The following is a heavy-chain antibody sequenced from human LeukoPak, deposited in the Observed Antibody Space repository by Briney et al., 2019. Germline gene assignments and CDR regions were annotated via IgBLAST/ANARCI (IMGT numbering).Heavy chain of an antibody. CDR1: GGTFSSYA. CDR3: AGGYYDSSGSYDY. CDR2: IIPIFGTA. Sequence: SVKVSCKASGGTFSSYAISWVRQAPGQGLEWMGGIIPIFGTANYAQEFQGRVTITTDESTSTAYMELSSLRSEDTAVHYCAGGYYDSSGSYDYWGQGTLVTVSS. V-gene: IGHV1-69*05. D-gene: IGHD3-22*01. J-gene: IGHJ4*02.